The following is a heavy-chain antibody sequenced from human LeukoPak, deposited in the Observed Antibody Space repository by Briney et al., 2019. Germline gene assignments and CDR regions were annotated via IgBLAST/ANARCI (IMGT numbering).Heavy chain of an antibody. CDR3: ARDRGGGYFGSDGYYFDY. CDR1: GGSISSYY. D-gene: IGHD1-26*01. CDR2: IYYSGST. Sequence: SETLSLTCTVSGGSISSYYWSWIRQPPGKGLEWIGYIYYSGSTNYNPSLKSRVTISVDTSKNQFSLKLSSVTAADTAVYYCARDRGGGYFGSDGYYFDYWGQGTLVTVSS. V-gene: IGHV4-59*01. J-gene: IGHJ4*02.